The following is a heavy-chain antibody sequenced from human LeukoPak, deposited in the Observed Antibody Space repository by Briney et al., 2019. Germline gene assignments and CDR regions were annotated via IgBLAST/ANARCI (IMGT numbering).Heavy chain of an antibody. Sequence: GGSLRLSCVGSGFTFKNHWMVWVRQAPGKGLEWVANMKQDGSEQYYGDSVRGRFTISRDNAKNSLYLQMNSLRVADTAVYYCARDADWASDYWAQGTLVTVSS. CDR2: MKQDGSEQ. CDR3: ARDADWASDY. V-gene: IGHV3-7*01. J-gene: IGHJ4*02. CDR1: GFTFKNHW. D-gene: IGHD3/OR15-3a*01.